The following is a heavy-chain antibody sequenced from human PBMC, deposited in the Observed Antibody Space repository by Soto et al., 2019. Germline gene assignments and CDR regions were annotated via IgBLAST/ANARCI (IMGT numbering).Heavy chain of an antibody. CDR1: GGSISSYY. D-gene: IGHD2-15*01. CDR3: ARGQVVAAQH. CDR2: IYYSGST. Sequence: PSETLSLTCTVSGGSISSYYWSWIRQPPGKGLEWIGYIYYSGSTNYNPSLKSRVTISVDTSKNQFSLQLSSVTAADTAVYYCARGQVVAAQHWGQGTLVTVSS. J-gene: IGHJ4*02. V-gene: IGHV4-59*01.